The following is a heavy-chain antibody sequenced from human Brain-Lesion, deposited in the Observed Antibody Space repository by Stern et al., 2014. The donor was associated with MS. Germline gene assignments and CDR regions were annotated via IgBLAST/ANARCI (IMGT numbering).Heavy chain of an antibody. CDR3: ATLSPGAGGNYYRHFDY. Sequence: QVQLVESGAEVKKPGASVKVSCKVSGYTLTELSMHWVRQAPRKALEWMGGFDPEDGETIYAQKCQGRVTMTEDTSTDTAYMELSSLRSEDTAVYYCATLSPGAGGNYYRHFDYWGQGTLVTVSS. CDR2: FDPEDGET. V-gene: IGHV1-24*01. CDR1: GYTLTELS. J-gene: IGHJ4*02. D-gene: IGHD1-26*01.